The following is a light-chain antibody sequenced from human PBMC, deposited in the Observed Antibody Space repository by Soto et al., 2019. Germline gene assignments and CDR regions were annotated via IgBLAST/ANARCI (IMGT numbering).Light chain of an antibody. V-gene: IGLV1-44*01. CDR1: SSNIGSYP. Sequence: QSVLTQPPSASGTPGQRVTISCSGSSSNIGSYPVNWYQQLPGTAPKLLIYSTNQRPSGVPDRFSRSKSGTSASLAISALQSDDEADYYCAAWDDSLNGWVFGGGTKLTVL. CDR3: AAWDDSLNGWV. CDR2: STN. J-gene: IGLJ3*02.